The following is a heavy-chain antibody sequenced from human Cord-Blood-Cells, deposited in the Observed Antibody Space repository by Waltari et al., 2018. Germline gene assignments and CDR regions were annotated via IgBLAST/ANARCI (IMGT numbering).Heavy chain of an antibody. CDR2: IYYSGST. CDR1: GGSISSSSYY. J-gene: IGHJ3*02. Sequence: QLQLQESGPGLVKPSATLSLTCTVSGGSISSSSYYWGWIRQPPGKGLEWIGSIYYSGSTYYNPSLKSRVTISVDTSKNQFSLKLSSVTAADTAVYYCARHRSRPGSSWFAFDIWGQGTMVTVSS. CDR3: ARHRSRPGSSWFAFDI. V-gene: IGHV4-39*01. D-gene: IGHD6-13*01.